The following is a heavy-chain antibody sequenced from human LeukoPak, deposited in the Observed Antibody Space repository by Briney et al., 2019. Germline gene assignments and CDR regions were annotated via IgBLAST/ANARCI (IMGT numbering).Heavy chain of an antibody. D-gene: IGHD3-22*01. CDR2: IVVGSGNT. Sequence: SVKVSCKASGFTFTSSAVQWVRQARGQRLEWIGWIVVGSGNTNYAQKFQERVTITRDMSTSTAYMELSSLRSEDTAVYYCAAEVDCYDSSGYYSPWYTPERWGQGTLVTVSS. V-gene: IGHV1-58*01. J-gene: IGHJ4*02. CDR1: GFTFTSSA. CDR3: AAEVDCYDSSGYYSPWYTPER.